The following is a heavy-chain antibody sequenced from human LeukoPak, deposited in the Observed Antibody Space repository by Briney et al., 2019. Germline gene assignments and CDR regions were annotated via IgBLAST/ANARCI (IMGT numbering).Heavy chain of an antibody. CDR1: GYTFTDYY. CDR3: ARDEVGPFDY. D-gene: IGHD1-26*01. Sequence: ASVKVSCKASGYTFTDYYMHWVRQAPGQGLEWMGWINRNSGGTIYAQKFQGRVTMTRDTSISTAYMEVSSLRPDDTAVYYCARDEVGPFDYWGQGTLVTVSS. J-gene: IGHJ4*02. CDR2: INRNSGGT. V-gene: IGHV1-2*02.